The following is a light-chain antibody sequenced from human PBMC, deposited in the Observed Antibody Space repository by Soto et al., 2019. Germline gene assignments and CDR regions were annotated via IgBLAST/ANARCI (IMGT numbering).Light chain of an antibody. J-gene: IGKJ1*01. CDR1: QSVSSY. Sequence: EIVLTQSPATLSLSPGERATLSCRASQSVSSYLAWYQQKPGQAPRLLIYDASNRATGIPARFSGSGSGTDFPLTISSLEPEDCALYYCQQRSSWPRTFGQGTKVEIK. CDR2: DAS. V-gene: IGKV3-11*01. CDR3: QQRSSWPRT.